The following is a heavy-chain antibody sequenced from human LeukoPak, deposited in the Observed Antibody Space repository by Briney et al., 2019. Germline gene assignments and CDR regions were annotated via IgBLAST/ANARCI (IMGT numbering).Heavy chain of an antibody. V-gene: IGHV3-30*18. CDR3: AKCCPMDV. CDR1: GFTFSNYD. CDR2: ISSDRSNN. D-gene: IGHD4/OR15-4a*01. J-gene: IGHJ6*02. Sequence: QTGGSLRLSCAASGFTFSNYDIHWVRQAPGKGLEWVALISSDRSNNYYSDSVKGRFTISSDNSKNTLYLQMNSLRPEDTAVYYCAKCCPMDVWGQGTTVTVSS.